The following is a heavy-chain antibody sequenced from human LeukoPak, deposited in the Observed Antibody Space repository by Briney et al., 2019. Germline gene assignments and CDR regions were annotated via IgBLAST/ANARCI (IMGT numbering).Heavy chain of an antibody. CDR3: TTLGMATVAGY. V-gene: IGHV3-15*01. D-gene: IGHD5-24*01. J-gene: IGHJ4*02. Sequence: PGGSLRLSCAASGFTFSYYQMNWVRQAPGKGLEWVGRIKSKTDGGTTDYAAPVKGRFTISRDDSKDTLYLQMNSLRSEDTAVYYCTTLGMATVAGYWGQGTLVTVSS. CDR2: IKSKTDGGTT. CDR1: GFTFSYYQ.